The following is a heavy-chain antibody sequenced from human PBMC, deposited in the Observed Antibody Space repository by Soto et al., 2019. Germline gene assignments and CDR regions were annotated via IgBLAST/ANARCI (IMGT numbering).Heavy chain of an antibody. V-gene: IGHV1-2*02. J-gene: IGHJ6*02. CDR3: ARALLYYDILTGYEPYYYYGMDV. D-gene: IGHD3-9*01. Sequence: ASVKVSCKASGYTFTGYYMHWVRQAPGQGLEWMGWINPNSGGTNYAQKFQGRVTMTRDTSISTAYMELSRLRSDDTAVYYCARALLYYDILTGYEPYYYYGMDVWGQGT. CDR2: INPNSGGT. CDR1: GYTFTGYY.